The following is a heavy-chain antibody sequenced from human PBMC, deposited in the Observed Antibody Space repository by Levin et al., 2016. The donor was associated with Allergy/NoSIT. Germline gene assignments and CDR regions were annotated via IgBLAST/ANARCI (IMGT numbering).Heavy chain of an antibody. CDR3: ATLYGDYENEV. CDR2: IIPILGMA. Sequence: WVRQAPGQGLEWMGRIIPILGMANYAQKFQGRVTITADKSTGTAYMELSTLRSEDTAVYYCATLYGDYENEVWGQGTLVTVSS. J-gene: IGHJ4*02. V-gene: IGHV1-69*02. D-gene: IGHD4-17*01.